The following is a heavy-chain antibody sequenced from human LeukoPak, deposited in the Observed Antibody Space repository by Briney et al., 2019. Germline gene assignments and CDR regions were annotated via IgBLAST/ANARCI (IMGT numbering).Heavy chain of an antibody. CDR3: ARGAGEVAAGGIFNVRLTLSNWFDH. D-gene: IGHD6-13*01. CDR1: GNSVSSDSAA. Sequence: SQTLSLTCVISGNSVSSDSAAWNWIRQSPSRGLEWLGRTYYRSKYYNDYAVSVKSRITINPDTSKNQFSLQLNSVTPEDTAVYYCARGAGEVAAGGIFNVRLTLSNWFDHWGQGTLVTVSS. V-gene: IGHV6-1*01. CDR2: TYYRSKYYN. J-gene: IGHJ5*02.